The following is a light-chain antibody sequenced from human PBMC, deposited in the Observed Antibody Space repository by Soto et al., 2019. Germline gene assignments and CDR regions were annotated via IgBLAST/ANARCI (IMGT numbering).Light chain of an antibody. J-gene: IGKJ1*01. Sequence: EIVMTQSPATLSVSPGERATLSCRASQSVGSNLAWYQQKPGQAPRLPIYGASTRATGIPARFSGSGSGTEFTLTISSQQSEDFAIYFCQQYNNWPPDRTFGQGTKVEIK. CDR3: QQYNNWPPDRT. V-gene: IGKV3-15*01. CDR1: QSVGSN. CDR2: GAS.